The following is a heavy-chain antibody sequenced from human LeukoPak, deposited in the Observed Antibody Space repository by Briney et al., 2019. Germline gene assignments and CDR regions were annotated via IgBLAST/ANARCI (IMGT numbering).Heavy chain of an antibody. D-gene: IGHD4-11*01. J-gene: IGHJ4*02. Sequence: SVKVSCKASGGTFSTDVISWVRQSPGQGLEWVGGITPIFGAANYAEKFQGRVTITADESTSTAYMELSSLRFDDTAVYYCARELYSNYGNFDYWGQGTLVTVSS. CDR3: ARELYSNYGNFDY. CDR2: ITPIFGAA. V-gene: IGHV1-69*13. CDR1: GGTFSTDV.